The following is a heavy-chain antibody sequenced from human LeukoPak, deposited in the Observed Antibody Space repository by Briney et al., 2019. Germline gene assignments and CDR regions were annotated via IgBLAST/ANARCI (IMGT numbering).Heavy chain of an antibody. CDR3: TNTPHYDSPFYYYYYGMAV. CDR1: GFTFGDYA. Sequence: QTGGSLRLSCTASGFTFGDYAMNWFRQAPGKGLEWVGFIRSKAYGGTTQYAASVKGRFSISRDDSKSIAYLQMNSLKTEDTAVYYCTNTPHYDSPFYYYYYGMAVWGQGTTVTVSS. V-gene: IGHV3-49*03. D-gene: IGHD3-22*01. J-gene: IGHJ6*02. CDR2: IRSKAYGGTT.